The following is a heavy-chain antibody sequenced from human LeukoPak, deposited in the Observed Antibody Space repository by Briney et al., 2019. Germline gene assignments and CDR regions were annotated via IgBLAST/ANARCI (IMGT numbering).Heavy chain of an antibody. D-gene: IGHD3-22*01. CDR2: ISYDGSNK. J-gene: IGHJ4*02. Sequence: PGGSLRLSCAASGFTFSSYGMHWVCQAPGKGLEWVAVISYDGSNKYYADSVKGRFTISRDNSKNTLYLQMNSLRAEDTAVYYCAKDTYDSSGYSSYYFDYWGQGTLVTVSS. CDR3: AKDTYDSSGYSSYYFDY. V-gene: IGHV3-30*18. CDR1: GFTFSSYG.